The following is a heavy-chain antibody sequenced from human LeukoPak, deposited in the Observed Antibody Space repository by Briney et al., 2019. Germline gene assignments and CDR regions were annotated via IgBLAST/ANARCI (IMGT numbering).Heavy chain of an antibody. CDR3: ARDQVAAAGLFDY. V-gene: IGHV3-74*01. J-gene: IGHJ4*02. CDR1: GFTFSGFW. Sequence: GGSLRLSCAASGFTFSGFWMHWVRQAPGKGLVWVSCISFDGSDATYADSVRGRFTISRDNAKNTLHLQMDSLTVEDTAVYYCARDQVAAAGLFDYWGQGTLVTVSS. CDR2: ISFDGSDA. D-gene: IGHD6-13*01.